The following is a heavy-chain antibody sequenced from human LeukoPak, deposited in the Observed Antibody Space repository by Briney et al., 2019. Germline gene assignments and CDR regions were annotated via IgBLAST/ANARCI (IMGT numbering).Heavy chain of an antibody. Sequence: SETLSLTCTVSGGSISSYYWSWIRQPPGKGLEWIGYIYTSGSTNYNPSLKSRVTISVDTSKNQFSLKLSSVTAADTAVYYCARDSDWRSGSVSYYGMDVWGQGTTVTVSS. V-gene: IGHV4-59*01. CDR1: GGSISSYY. J-gene: IGHJ6*02. D-gene: IGHD1-26*01. CDR3: ARDSDWRSGSVSYYGMDV. CDR2: IYTSGST.